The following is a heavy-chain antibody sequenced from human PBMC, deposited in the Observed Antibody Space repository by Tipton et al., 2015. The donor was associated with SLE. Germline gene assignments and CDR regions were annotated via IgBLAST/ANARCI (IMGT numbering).Heavy chain of an antibody. CDR3: ASARRDGNSYNCHYNNRDI. J-gene: IGHJ6*03. Sequence: LRLSCAASGFTFSNYWMSWVRQAPGKGLEWIGEINHGGSTNYNPSLKSRVTISIDTSKNQFSLKLSSVTAADTAVYYCASARRDGNSYNCHYNNRDIGGKGPTVTVS. V-gene: IGHV4-34*01. D-gene: IGHD1-20*01. CDR2: INHGGST. CDR1: GFTFSNYW.